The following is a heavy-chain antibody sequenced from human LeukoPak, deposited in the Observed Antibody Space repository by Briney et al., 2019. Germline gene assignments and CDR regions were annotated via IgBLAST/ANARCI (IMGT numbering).Heavy chain of an antibody. V-gene: IGHV3-53*01. CDR3: ARDHRYCGGDCLFFDY. D-gene: IGHD2-21*02. J-gene: IGHJ4*02. CDR1: GFTVSSNY. Sequence: GSLRLSCAASGFTVSSNYMSWVRQAPGKGLEWVSVIYSGGSTYYADSVKGRFTISRDNAKNSLYLHMNSLRAEDTAVYYCARDHRYCGGDCLFFDYWGQGTLVTVSS. CDR2: IYSGGST.